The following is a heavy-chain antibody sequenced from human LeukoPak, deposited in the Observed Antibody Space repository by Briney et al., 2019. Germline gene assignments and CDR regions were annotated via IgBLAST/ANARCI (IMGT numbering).Heavy chain of an antibody. CDR2: IYYSGST. D-gene: IGHD2-2*01. CDR1: GGSISSSSYH. Sequence: SETLSLTCSVSGGSISSSSYHWGWIRQPPGKGLEWIGSIYYSGSTYYNPSLKSRVTISVDTSKNQFSLKLSSVTAADTAVYYCARLYCSSTSCRLDYWGQGTLVTVSS. CDR3: ARLYCSSTSCRLDY. V-gene: IGHV4-39*07. J-gene: IGHJ4*02.